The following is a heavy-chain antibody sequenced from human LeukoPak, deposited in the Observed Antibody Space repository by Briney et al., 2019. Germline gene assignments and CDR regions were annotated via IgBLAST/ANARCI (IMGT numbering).Heavy chain of an antibody. Sequence: SETLSLTCTVSGGSISSSSYYWGWIRQPPGKGLEWIGSIYYSGSTYYNPSLKSRVTISVDTSKNQFSLKLSSVTAADAAVYYCARADSSVSPQPDYWGQGTLVTVSS. CDR1: GGSISSSSYY. D-gene: IGHD6-19*01. CDR2: IYYSGST. CDR3: ARADSSVSPQPDY. J-gene: IGHJ4*02. V-gene: IGHV4-39*01.